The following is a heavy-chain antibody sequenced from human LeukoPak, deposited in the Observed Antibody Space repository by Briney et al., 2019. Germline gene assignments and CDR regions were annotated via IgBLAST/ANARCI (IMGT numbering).Heavy chain of an antibody. D-gene: IGHD3-10*01. V-gene: IGHV4-59*01. CDR1: GGSISSYY. Sequence: PSETLSLTCTVSGGSISSYYWSWIRQPPGKGLEWIGYIYYSGSTNYNPSLKSRVTISVDTSKNQFSLKLSSVTAADTAVYYCALLGFGEFPFDYWGQGTLVTVTS. CDR3: ALLGFGEFPFDY. J-gene: IGHJ4*02. CDR2: IYYSGST.